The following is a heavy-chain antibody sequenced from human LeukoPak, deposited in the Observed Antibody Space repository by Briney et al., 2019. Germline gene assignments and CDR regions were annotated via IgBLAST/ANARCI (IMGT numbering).Heavy chain of an antibody. CDR2: IIPIFGTA. D-gene: IGHD3-3*01. V-gene: IGHV1-69*13. J-gene: IGHJ4*02. Sequence: SVKVSCKASGGTFSSYAISWVRQAPGQGLEWMGGIIPIFGTANYAQKFQGRVTITADESTSTAYMELSSLRSEDTAVYYCANQTPELDFLGGYSPAPHLGHRGQGTLVTVSS. CDR1: GGTFSSYA. CDR3: ANQTPELDFLGGYSPAPHLGH.